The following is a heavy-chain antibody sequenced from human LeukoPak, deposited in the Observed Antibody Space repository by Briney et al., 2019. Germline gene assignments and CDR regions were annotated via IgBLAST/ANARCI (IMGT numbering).Heavy chain of an antibody. J-gene: IGHJ4*02. V-gene: IGHV3-23*01. Sequence: GGSLRLSCVASGFTFSNYAMSWVRQAPGKGLEWVSAITGSGGITYYADSVKGRFTISRDNSKNTLYLQMNSLRAEDTAVYYCAKWGDYDVLTGYYDPDYWGQGTLVTVSS. CDR2: ITGSGGIT. CDR1: GFTFSNYA. D-gene: IGHD3-9*01. CDR3: AKWGDYDVLTGYYDPDY.